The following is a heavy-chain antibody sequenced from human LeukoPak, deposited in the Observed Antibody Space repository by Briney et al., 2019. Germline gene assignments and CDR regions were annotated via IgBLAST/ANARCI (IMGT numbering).Heavy chain of an antibody. CDR2: INPNSGGT. D-gene: IGHD6-13*01. J-gene: IGHJ6*03. V-gene: IGHV1-2*02. CDR3: ATSPGRIEAAGRDNYMDV. Sequence: ASVKVSCKASGYTFTGYYMHWVRQAPGQGLEWMGWINPNSGGTNYAQKFQGRVTMTTDTSTSTAYMELRSLRSDDTAVYYCATSPGRIEAAGRDNYMDVWGKGTTATVPS. CDR1: GYTFTGYY.